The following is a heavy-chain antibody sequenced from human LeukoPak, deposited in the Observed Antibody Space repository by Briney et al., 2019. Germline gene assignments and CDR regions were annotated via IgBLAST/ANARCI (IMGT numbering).Heavy chain of an antibody. CDR3: TRRAVAVKDDY. CDR2: IRSKANSYET. V-gene: IGHV3-73*01. J-gene: IGHJ4*02. D-gene: IGHD6-19*01. CDR1: GFTFSGSA. Sequence: GGSLRLSCAASGFTFSGSAMHWVRQASGKGLEWVGRIRSKANSYETAYAASVKGRFTISRDDSKNTAYLQMNSLNTEDTAVYYCTRRAVAVKDDYWGQGTLVTVSS.